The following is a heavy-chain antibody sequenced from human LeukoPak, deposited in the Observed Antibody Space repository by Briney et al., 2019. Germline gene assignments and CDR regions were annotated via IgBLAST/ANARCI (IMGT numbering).Heavy chain of an antibody. CDR2: IYTSGST. CDR3: ARASYSYDINGWVPFDY. V-gene: IGHV4-61*02. J-gene: IGHJ4*02. CDR1: GNSISSGDYY. D-gene: IGHD3-22*01. Sequence: SETLSLTCTVSGNSISSGDYYWSWIRQPAGKGLDWIGRIYTSGSTNYNPSLKSRGTVSGDTSKNQFSLRLSSVTAADTAVYYCARASYSYDINGWVPFDYWGQGTLVTVSS.